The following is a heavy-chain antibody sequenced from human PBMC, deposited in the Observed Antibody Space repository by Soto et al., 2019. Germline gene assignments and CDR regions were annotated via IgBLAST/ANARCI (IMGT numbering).Heavy chain of an antibody. J-gene: IGHJ4*02. D-gene: IGHD5-12*01. CDR2: ISSSSSTI. V-gene: IGHV3-48*02. CDR1: GLTFSTYS. CDR3: AIRLDCYYSSYYFDS. Sequence: EVQLVESGGGLVQPGGSLRLSCAASGLTFSTYSMNWFLQAPGKGLEWVSYISSSSSTIYYADSVKGRFTISRDNADNSLSLQINSLRDEDTAVYYCAIRLDCYYSSYYFDSWGQGTLVTVST.